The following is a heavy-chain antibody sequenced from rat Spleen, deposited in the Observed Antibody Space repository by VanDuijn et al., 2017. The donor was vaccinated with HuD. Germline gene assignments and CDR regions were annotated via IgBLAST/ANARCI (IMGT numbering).Heavy chain of an antibody. CDR1: GFSLTSNG. CDR2: IWAGGST. J-gene: IGHJ2*01. V-gene: IGHV2-72*01. Sequence: QVQLKESGPGLMHPSETLSLTCTVSGFSLTSNGVGWVRQPLGKGLVWMGTIWAGGSTNYNSAVQSRLSISRDTSKSQVFLKMNSLQPEDTGTYYCARHGDYYSGARGYFDYWGQGVMVTVSS. CDR3: ARHGDYYSGARGYFDY. D-gene: IGHD1-1*01.